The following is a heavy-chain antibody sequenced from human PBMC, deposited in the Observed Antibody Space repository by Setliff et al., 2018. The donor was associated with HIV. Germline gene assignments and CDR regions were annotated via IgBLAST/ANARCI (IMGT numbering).Heavy chain of an antibody. J-gene: IGHJ4*02. D-gene: IGHD6-19*01. V-gene: IGHV4-39*07. CDR3: AREDKVAGTYY. Sequence: PSETLSLTCTVSGGSISSSSYYWGWIRQPPGKGLEWIGSIYYSGRTYYNPSLKSRVTISEDTSKNQFSLKLSSVTAADTAVYYCAREDKVAGTYYWGQGTLVTVSS. CDR2: IYYSGRT. CDR1: GGSISSSSYY.